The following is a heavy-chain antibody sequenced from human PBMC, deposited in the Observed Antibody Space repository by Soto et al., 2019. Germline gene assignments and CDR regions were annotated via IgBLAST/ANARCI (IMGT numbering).Heavy chain of an antibody. J-gene: IGHJ4*02. D-gene: IGHD3-9*01. CDR3: ARFGRYYDILTGYEPYPFDY. Sequence: PSETLSLTCTVSGGSIISYYWSWILQPPWKGLEWIGYIYYSGSTNYNPSLKSRVTISVDTSKNQFSLKLSSVTAADTAVYYCARFGRYYDILTGYEPYPFDYWGQGTLVTVSS. V-gene: IGHV4-59*01. CDR1: GGSIISYY. CDR2: IYYSGST.